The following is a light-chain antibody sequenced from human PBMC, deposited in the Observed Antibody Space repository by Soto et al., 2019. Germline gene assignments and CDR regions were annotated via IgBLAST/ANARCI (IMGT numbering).Light chain of an antibody. CDR1: QSVSNN. CDR3: QQYYKCPLT. V-gene: IGKV3D-15*01. J-gene: IGKJ4*01. Sequence: EIVMTQSPATLSVSPGERATLSCRASQSVSNNLAWYQQKPGQAPRLLIYDESTRATGIPARFSGSGSGPEFTLTISSLHSEDFAVYYCQQYYKCPLTFGGGTKVEIK. CDR2: DES.